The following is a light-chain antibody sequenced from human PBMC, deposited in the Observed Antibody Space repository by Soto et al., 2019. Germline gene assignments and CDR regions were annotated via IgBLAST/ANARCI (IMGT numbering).Light chain of an antibody. CDR2: GAS. V-gene: IGKV3D-20*02. J-gene: IGKJ1*01. CDR3: QQRSNWPPT. CDR1: QSVSSSY. Sequence: EMVLTQSPGTLSLSPGERATLSCRASQSVSSSYLAWYQQKPGQAPRLLIYGASSRATGIPDRFSGSGSGTDFTLSISSLEPEDFAVYYCQQRSNWPPTFGQGTKVDIK.